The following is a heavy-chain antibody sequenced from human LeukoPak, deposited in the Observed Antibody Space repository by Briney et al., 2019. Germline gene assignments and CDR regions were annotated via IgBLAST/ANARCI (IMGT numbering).Heavy chain of an antibody. J-gene: IGHJ4*02. V-gene: IGHV3-20*04. CDR1: GFTFDDYG. D-gene: IGHD3-10*01. CDR2: INLNGGST. Sequence: GGSLRLSCAASGFTFDDYGMSWVRQAPGKGLEWVSGINLNGGSTGYADSVKGRFTISRDNAKNSLYLQMNSLRAEDTALYYCARDDEDYYGSGSLLAHDYWGQGTLVTVSS. CDR3: ARDDEDYYGSGSLLAHDY.